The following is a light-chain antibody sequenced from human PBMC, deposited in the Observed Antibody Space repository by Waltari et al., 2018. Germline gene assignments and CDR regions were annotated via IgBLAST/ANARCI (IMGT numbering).Light chain of an antibody. CDR2: DVS. CDR3: CSFTSSSTWV. Sequence: QSALTQPASVSGSPGQSITISCTGTATDIGGYNYVSWYQQHPGKAPKLVIFDVSSRHSGISYRFSASKFGNTASLTISGLQPDDEADYYCCSFTSSSTWVFGGGTKLTVL. J-gene: IGLJ3*02. V-gene: IGLV2-14*03. CDR1: ATDIGGYNY.